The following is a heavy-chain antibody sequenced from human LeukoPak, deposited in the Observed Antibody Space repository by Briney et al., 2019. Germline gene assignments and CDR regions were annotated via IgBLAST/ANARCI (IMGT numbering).Heavy chain of an antibody. CDR2: ISGSGGST. Sequence: PGGSLRLSCAASGFTFSSYAMSWVRQAPGKGLEWVSAISGSGGSTYYADSVKGRFTISRDNSKNTLYLQMNSLRAEDTAVYYRAKDLIGNYRAYFDYWGQGTLVTVSS. D-gene: IGHD1-7*01. CDR1: GFTFSSYA. J-gene: IGHJ4*02. V-gene: IGHV3-23*01. CDR3: AKDLIGNYRAYFDY.